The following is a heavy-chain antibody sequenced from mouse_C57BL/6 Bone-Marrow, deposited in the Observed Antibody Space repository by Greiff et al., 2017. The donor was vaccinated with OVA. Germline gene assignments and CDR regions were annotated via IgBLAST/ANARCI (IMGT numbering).Heavy chain of an antibody. CDR3: ARSSGNYYAMDD. CDR1: GYTFTSYW. Sequence: QVQLQQPGAELVMPGASVKLSCKASGYTFTSYWMHWVKQRPGQGLEWIGEIDPSDSSTKYNQKFKGKSTLTVDKSSSTAYMQLSSLTSEDSAVYYCARSSGNYYAMDDWGQGTSVTVSS. J-gene: IGHJ4*01. V-gene: IGHV1-69*01. CDR2: IDPSDSST. D-gene: IGHD2-1*01.